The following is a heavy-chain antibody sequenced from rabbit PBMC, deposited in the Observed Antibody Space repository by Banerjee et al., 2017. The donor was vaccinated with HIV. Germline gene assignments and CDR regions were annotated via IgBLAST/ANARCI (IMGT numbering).Heavy chain of an antibody. J-gene: IGHJ4*01. Sequence: QEQLEESGGDLVKPEGSLTLTCTASGLSFSSNHYVCWVRQAPGKGLEWIACIYLGSSESSDYANWAKGRFTITKTSSTTVTLQMTSLTDADTATYFCARRRYDEYGDSLMDLWGPGTLVTVS. CDR2: IYLGSSESS. CDR3: ARRRYDEYGDSLMDL. D-gene: IGHD2-1*01. V-gene: IGHV1S45*01. CDR1: GLSFSSNHY.